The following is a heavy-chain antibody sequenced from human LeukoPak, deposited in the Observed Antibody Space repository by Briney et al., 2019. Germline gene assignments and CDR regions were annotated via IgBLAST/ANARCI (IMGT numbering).Heavy chain of an antibody. CDR3: ARGDYEYGGTDY. CDR2: MNPKSDNT. Sequence: GASVKVSCKASGYTFTNYDINWVRQATGQGLEWMGYMNPKSDNTGYAQKFQGRVTMTSDTSISTAFMELSSLRSEDTAVYYCARGDYEYGGTDYWGQGTLVTVSS. D-gene: IGHD4-23*01. V-gene: IGHV1-8*01. J-gene: IGHJ4*02. CDR1: GYTFTNYD.